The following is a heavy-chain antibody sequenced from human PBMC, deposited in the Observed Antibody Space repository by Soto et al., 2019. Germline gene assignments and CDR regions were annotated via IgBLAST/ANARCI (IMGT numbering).Heavy chain of an antibody. V-gene: IGHV4-31*03. CDR1: GGSISSGGYY. D-gene: IGHD6-19*01. Sequence: SETLSLTCTVSGGSISSGGYYWSWIRQHPGKGLEWIGYIYYSGSTYYNPSLKSRVTISVDTSKNPFSLKLSSVTAADTAVYYCARGGKYYPYSSGWYMTFDYWGQGTLVTVSS. CDR3: ARGGKYYPYSSGWYMTFDY. J-gene: IGHJ4*02. CDR2: IYYSGST.